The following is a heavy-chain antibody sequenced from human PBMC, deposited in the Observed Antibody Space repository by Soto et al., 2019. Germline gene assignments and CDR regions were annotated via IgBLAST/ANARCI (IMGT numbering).Heavy chain of an antibody. CDR1: GGSFSGYY. J-gene: IGHJ4*02. CDR3: ARGNRGYDYYFDY. V-gene: IGHV4-34*01. D-gene: IGHD5-12*01. CDR2: INHSGST. Sequence: SETLSLTCAVYGGSFSGYYWSWIRQPPGKGLEWIGEINHSGSTNYNPSLKSRVTISVDTSKNQFSLKLSSVTAADTAVYYCARGNRGYDYYFDYWGQGTLVTVSS.